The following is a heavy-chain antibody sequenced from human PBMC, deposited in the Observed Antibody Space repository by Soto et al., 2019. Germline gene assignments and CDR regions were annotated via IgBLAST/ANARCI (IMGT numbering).Heavy chain of an antibody. V-gene: IGHV4-31*03. J-gene: IGHJ6*02. CDR2: IYYSGST. CDR1: GGYISSGGYY. Sequence: SETRSLTCTVSGGYISSGGYYWSWIRQHPGKGLEWIGYIYYSGSTYYNPSLKSRVTISVDTSKNQFSLKLSSVTAADTAVYYCARDRHRARGVYYYYGMDVWGQGTTVTVS. CDR3: ARDRHRARGVYYYYGMDV. D-gene: IGHD3-10*01.